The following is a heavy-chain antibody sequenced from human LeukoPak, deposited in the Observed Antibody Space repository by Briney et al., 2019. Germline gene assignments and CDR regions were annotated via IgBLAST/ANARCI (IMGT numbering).Heavy chain of an antibody. CDR2: IDPSDSYT. Sequence: GESLKISWQGSGYIFTSYWISWVRQMAGKGQGWMGRIDPSDSYTNYSPSFQGHVTISADKSISTAYLQWSSLKASDTAMYYCATQYCSGGSCYSESVFDIWGQGTMVTVSS. D-gene: IGHD2-15*01. CDR1: GYIFTSYW. CDR3: ATQYCSGGSCYSESVFDI. V-gene: IGHV5-10-1*01. J-gene: IGHJ3*02.